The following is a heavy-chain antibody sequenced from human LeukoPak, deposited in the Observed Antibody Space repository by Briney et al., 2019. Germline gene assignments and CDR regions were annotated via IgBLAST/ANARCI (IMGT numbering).Heavy chain of an antibody. V-gene: IGHV1-69*02. CDR3: ARGGGRLEGRVVPAAIGPFYYYYGMDV. CDR1: GGTFSSYT. CDR2: IIPILGIA. Sequence: ASVKVSCKASGGTFSSYTISWVRQAPGQGLEWMGRIIPILGIANYAQKFQGRVTITADKSTSTAYMELSSLRSEDTAVYYCARGGGRLEGRVVPAAIGPFYYYYGMDVWGQGTTVTVSS. J-gene: IGHJ6*02. D-gene: IGHD2-2*02.